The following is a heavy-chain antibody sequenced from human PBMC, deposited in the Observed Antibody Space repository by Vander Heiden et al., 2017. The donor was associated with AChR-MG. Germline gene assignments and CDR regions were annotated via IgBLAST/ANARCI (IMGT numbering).Heavy chain of an antibody. CDR1: GGSFSGYY. V-gene: IGHV4-34*01. D-gene: IGHD3-10*01. Sequence: QVQLQQCGAGLLKPSETLSLTCAVYGGSFSGYYWSWIRQPPGKGLEWIGEINHSGSTNYNPSLKSRVTISVDTSKNQFSLKLSSVTAADTAVYYCARRRTVTMVRGHVGSPNWFDPWGQGTLVTVSS. J-gene: IGHJ5*02. CDR2: INHSGST. CDR3: ARRRTVTMVRGHVGSPNWFDP.